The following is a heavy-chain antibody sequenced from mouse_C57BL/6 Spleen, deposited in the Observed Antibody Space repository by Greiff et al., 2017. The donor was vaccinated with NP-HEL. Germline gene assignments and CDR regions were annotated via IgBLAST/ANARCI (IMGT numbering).Heavy chain of an antibody. CDR3: ARDRHYDSYYFDY. Sequence: EVQRVESGPGLVKPSQSLSLTCSVTGYSITGGYYWNWIRQFPGNKLEWMGYISYDGSNNYNPSLKNRISITRDTSKNQFFLKLNSVTTEDTATYYCARDRHYDSYYFDYWGQGTTLTVSS. J-gene: IGHJ2*01. D-gene: IGHD2-4*01. CDR2: ISYDGSN. CDR1: GYSITGGYY. V-gene: IGHV3-6*01.